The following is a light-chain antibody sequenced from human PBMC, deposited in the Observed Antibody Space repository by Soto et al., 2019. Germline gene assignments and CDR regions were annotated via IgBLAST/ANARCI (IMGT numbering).Light chain of an antibody. J-gene: IGLJ1*01. V-gene: IGLV1-51*01. CDR2: DDN. Sequence: QCALTQLPSGHAAQGEKGSISCSGSSSNIGNNYVSWYQQLPGTAPKLLIYDDNKRPSGIPDRFSGSKSGTSATLGITGLQTGDEADYYCGTWDTSLTRVFGTGTKVTVL. CDR3: GTWDTSLTRV. CDR1: SSNIGNNY.